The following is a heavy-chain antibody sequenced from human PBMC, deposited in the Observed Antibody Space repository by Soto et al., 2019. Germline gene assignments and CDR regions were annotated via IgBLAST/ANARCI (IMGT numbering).Heavy chain of an antibody. J-gene: IGHJ5*02. D-gene: IGHD1-26*01. CDR2: FDPEDGET. CDR1: PSTHPDLS. Sequence: SRPVSPSTHPDLSVRWVRQAPGKGLEWMGGFDPEDGETIYAQKFQGRVTMTEDTSTDTAYMELSSLRSEDTAVYYCAPIGIVDWFDPWGQGTLVTVSS. V-gene: IGHV1-24*01. CDR3: APIGIVDWFDP.